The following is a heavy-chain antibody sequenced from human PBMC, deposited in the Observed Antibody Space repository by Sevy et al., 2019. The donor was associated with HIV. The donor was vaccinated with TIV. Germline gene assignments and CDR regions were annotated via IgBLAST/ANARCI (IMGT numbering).Heavy chain of an antibody. V-gene: IGHV3-66*02. CDR2: INSAGNT. Sequence: GGSLRLSCAASGITVSNKYMSWVRQAPGKGLEWVSLINSAGNTYYAGSAKGRFTISRDNSNNTLDLQMNRPTAEDTAVYYCLTGRGYLQDSWGQGTLVTVSS. CDR1: GITVSNKY. CDR3: LTGRGYLQDS. J-gene: IGHJ4*02. D-gene: IGHD5-18*01.